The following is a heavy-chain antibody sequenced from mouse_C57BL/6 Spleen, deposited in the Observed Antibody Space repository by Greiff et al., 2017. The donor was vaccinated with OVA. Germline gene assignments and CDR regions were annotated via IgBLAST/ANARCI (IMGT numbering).Heavy chain of an antibody. CDR3: ARGATVVGYYYAMDY. Sequence: VQLQQSGAELARPGASVKLSCKASGYTFTSYGISWVKQRTGQGLEWIGEIYPRSGNTYYNEKFKGKATLTADKSSSTAYMELRSLTSEDSAVYFCARGATVVGYYYAMDYWGQGTSVTVSS. J-gene: IGHJ4*01. CDR1: GYTFTSYG. D-gene: IGHD1-1*01. V-gene: IGHV1-81*01. CDR2: IYPRSGNT.